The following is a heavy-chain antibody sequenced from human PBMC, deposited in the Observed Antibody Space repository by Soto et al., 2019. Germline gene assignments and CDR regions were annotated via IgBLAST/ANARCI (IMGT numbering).Heavy chain of an antibody. J-gene: IGHJ6*02. Sequence: QVQLVQSGAEVKKPGSSVKVSCKASGGTFSTYAISWVRQAPGQGLEWMGGISAYNGNTNYAQKLQGRVTMTTDTSTSTAYMELRSLRSDDTAVYYCARELGGGADMDVWGQGTTVTVSS. CDR1: GGTFSTYA. V-gene: IGHV1-18*01. CDR2: ISAYNGNT. CDR3: ARELGGGADMDV. D-gene: IGHD1-26*01.